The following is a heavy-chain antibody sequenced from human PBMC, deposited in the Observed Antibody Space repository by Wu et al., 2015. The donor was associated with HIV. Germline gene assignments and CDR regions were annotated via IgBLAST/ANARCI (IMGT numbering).Heavy chain of an antibody. J-gene: IGHJ4*02. D-gene: IGHD2-2*01. V-gene: IGHV1-69*12. CDR3: ARGGYCSSTSCPRGFYFDY. CDR2: IIPIFGTA. Sequence: QVQLVQSGAEVKKPGSSVKVSCKASGGTFSGYAISWVRQAPGQGLEWMGGIIPIFGTANYAQKFQGRVTITADESTSTAYMELSSLRSEDTAVYYCARGGYCSSTSCPRGFYFDYWGQGTLVTVPS. CDR1: GGTFSGYA.